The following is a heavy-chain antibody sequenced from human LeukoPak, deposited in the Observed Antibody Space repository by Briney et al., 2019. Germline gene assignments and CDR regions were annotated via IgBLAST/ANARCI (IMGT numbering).Heavy chain of an antibody. D-gene: IGHD6-19*01. CDR3: ARGAGWYHY. J-gene: IGHJ4*02. CDR1: GGSISSYY. Sequence: PSETLSLTCTVSGGSISSYYWSWIRQPPGKGLEWIGYIYYSGSTKYNPSVKGRVTISVDTSKNQFSLRLTSVTAADTAVYYCARGAGWYHYWGQGTLATVSS. V-gene: IGHV4-59*12. CDR2: IYYSGST.